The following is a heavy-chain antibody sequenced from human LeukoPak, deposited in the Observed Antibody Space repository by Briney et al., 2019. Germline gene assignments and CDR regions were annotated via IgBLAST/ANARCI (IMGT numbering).Heavy chain of an antibody. J-gene: IGHJ5*02. CDR1: GGSISSHY. Sequence: SQTLSLTCTVPGGSISSHYWSWIRQPPGKGLEWIGYIHYSGSTNYNPSLKSRVTISVYTSKNQFSLKRSSVAAADTAVYYCARDRSSSWYWFDPWGQGTLVTVSS. CDR2: IHYSGST. V-gene: IGHV4-59*11. D-gene: IGHD6-13*01. CDR3: ARDRSSSWYWFDP.